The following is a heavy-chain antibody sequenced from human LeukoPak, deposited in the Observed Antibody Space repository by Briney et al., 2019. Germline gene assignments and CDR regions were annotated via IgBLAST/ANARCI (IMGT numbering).Heavy chain of an antibody. V-gene: IGHV3-23*01. D-gene: IGHD4-17*01. J-gene: IGHJ4*02. CDR3: ARDRDYAFDY. Sequence: PGGSLRLSCVASGFTFSNYGMTWVRQAPGKGLEWVSGIGSSGNTYYADSVKGRFTISRDNSKNTLYLQMDSLRDEDTAVYYCARDRDYAFDYWGQGTLVTVSS. CDR1: GFTFSNYG. CDR2: IGSSGNT.